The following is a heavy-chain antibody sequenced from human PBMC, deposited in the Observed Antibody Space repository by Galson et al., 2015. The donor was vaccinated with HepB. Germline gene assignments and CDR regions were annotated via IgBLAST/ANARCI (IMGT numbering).Heavy chain of an antibody. CDR3: ARDKSPGTTPDDSGFDY. CDR1: GFTFSIYE. D-gene: IGHD1-1*01. J-gene: IGHJ4*02. V-gene: IGHV3-48*03. Sequence: SLRLSCAASGFTFSIYEMNWVRQAPGKGLQWVPYISNNGRNRYYADSVTGRFTISRDNAKNSLYLQMNSLRAEDTAVYYCARDKSPGTTPDDSGFDYWGQGTLVTVSS. CDR2: ISNNGRNR.